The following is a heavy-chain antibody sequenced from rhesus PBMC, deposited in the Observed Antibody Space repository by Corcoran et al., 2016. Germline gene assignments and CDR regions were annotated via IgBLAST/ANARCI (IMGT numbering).Heavy chain of an antibody. V-gene: IGHV4-80*01. CDR2: INGDTGSN. Sequence: QVQLQESGPGLVKPSETLSLTCAVSGASISRYWWNWIRPTPGKALEWIGEINGDTGSNNYSPSLKSRVTISKDASKNQFSLNLSSVTGADTALYYCTNLFTYYAPLDYWGQGVLVTVSS. CDR3: TNLFTYYAPLDY. D-gene: IGHD2-15*01. J-gene: IGHJ4*01. CDR1: GASISRYW.